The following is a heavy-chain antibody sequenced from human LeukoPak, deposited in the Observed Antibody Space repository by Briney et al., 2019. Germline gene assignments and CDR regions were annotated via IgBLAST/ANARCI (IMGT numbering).Heavy chain of an antibody. CDR2: ISSSSSYT. D-gene: IGHD4-23*01. CDR1: GFTFSDYY. Sequence: KTGGSLRLSCAASGFTFSDYYMSWIRQAPGKGLEWVSYISSSSSYTNYADSVKGRFTISRDNAKNSLYLQMNSLRDEDTAVYYCASHLGGNSGYWGQGTLVTVSS. CDR3: ASHLGGNSGY. J-gene: IGHJ4*02. V-gene: IGHV3-11*06.